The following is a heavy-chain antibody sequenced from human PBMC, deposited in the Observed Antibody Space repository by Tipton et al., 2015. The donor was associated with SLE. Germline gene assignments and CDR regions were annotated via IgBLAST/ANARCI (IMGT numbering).Heavy chain of an antibody. D-gene: IGHD6-19*01. J-gene: IGHJ4*02. CDR2: ISGSGGST. CDR3: AKAGEQWLVRD. CDR1: GFTFSSYG. Sequence: SLRLSCAASGFTFSSYGMHWVRQAPGKGLEWVSAISGSGGSTYYADSVKGRFTISRDNSKNTLYLQMNSLRAEDTAVYYCAKAGEQWLVRDWGQGTLVTVSS. V-gene: IGHV3-23*01.